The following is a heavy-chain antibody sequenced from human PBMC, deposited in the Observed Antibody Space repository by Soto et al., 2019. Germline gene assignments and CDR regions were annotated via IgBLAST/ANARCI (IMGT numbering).Heavy chain of an antibody. J-gene: IGHJ4*02. CDR2: TYYRSKWIS. V-gene: IGHV6-1*01. D-gene: IGHD1-26*01. Sequence: SQTLSLTCAISGDSVSNNRATWNWIRQSPSGGLEWLGRTYYRSKWISDYAMSVKSRISINPDTSKNLISLHLDSVTPEDTAVYYCARDPPDFNSGFDFWRQGTPVTVSS. CDR1: GDSVSNNRAT. CDR3: ARDPPDFNSGFDF.